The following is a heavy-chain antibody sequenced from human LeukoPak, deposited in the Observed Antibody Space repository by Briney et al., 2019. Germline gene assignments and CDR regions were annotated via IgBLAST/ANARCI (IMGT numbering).Heavy chain of an antibody. CDR2: INPNSGGT. J-gene: IGHJ4*02. V-gene: IGHV1-2*02. CDR1: GYTFTGYY. CDR3: ARVFRRGSCWPFDY. Sequence: ASVKVSCKASGYTFTGYYMHWVRQAPGHGLEWMGWINPNSGGTNYAQKFQGRVTMTRDTSISTAYMELSRLRSDDTAVYYCARVFRRGSCWPFDYWGQGTLVTVSS. D-gene: IGHD6-13*01.